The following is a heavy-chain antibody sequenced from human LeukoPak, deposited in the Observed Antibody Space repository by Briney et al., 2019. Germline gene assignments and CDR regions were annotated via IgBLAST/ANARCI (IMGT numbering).Heavy chain of an antibody. CDR2: IYYSGST. CDR3: ARLTGNPREYYYYYYMDV. Sequence: SETLSLTCTVSGGSISSSSYYWGWIRQPPGKGLEWIGSIYYSGSTYYNPSLKSRVTISVDTSKNQFSLKLSSVTAADTAVYYCARLTGNPREYYYYYYMDVWGKGTTVTVSS. CDR1: GGSISSSSYY. D-gene: IGHD7-27*01. J-gene: IGHJ6*03. V-gene: IGHV4-39*01.